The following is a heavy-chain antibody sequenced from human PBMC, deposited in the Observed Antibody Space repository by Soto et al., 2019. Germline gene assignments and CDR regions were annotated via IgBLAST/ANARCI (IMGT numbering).Heavy chain of an antibody. Sequence: EVQLVESGGGLVQHGGSLRVSCAASRFTFSTYSMNWVRQAPGKGLEWVSYMSSRSLTIYYTDSVKGRFTISRDNAKNSLYLQMNSLRDEVTAVYYCARGGSSSDNGMDVWGQGTTVTVSS. J-gene: IGHJ6*02. V-gene: IGHV3-48*02. D-gene: IGHD6-6*01. CDR2: MSSRSLTI. CDR3: ARGGSSSDNGMDV. CDR1: RFTFSTYS.